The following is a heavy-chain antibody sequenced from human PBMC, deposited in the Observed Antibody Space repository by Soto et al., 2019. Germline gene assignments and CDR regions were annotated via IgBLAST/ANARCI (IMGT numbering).Heavy chain of an antibody. D-gene: IGHD3-10*01. CDR2: IYYSGST. Sequence: SETLSLTCTVSGGSISSSSYYWGWIRQPPGKGLEWIGSIYYSGSTYYNPSLKSRVTISVDTSKNQFSLKLSSVTAADTAVYYCAREIGGPQPDYWGQGTLVTVSS. J-gene: IGHJ4*02. CDR1: GGSISSSSYY. V-gene: IGHV4-39*01. CDR3: AREIGGPQPDY.